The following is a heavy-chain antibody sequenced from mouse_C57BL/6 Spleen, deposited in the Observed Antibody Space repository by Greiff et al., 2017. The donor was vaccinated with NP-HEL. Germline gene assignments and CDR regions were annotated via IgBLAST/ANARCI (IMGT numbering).Heavy chain of an antibody. V-gene: IGHV1-42*01. J-gene: IGHJ2*01. Sequence: DVQLQESGPELVKPGASVKISCKASGYSFTGYYMNWVKQSPEKSLEWIGEINPSTGGTTYNQKFKAKATLTVDKSSSTAYMQLKSLTSEDSAVYYCARKKGGCDYWGQGTTLTVSS. CDR3: ARKKGGCDY. CDR2: INPSTGGT. CDR1: GYSFTGYY.